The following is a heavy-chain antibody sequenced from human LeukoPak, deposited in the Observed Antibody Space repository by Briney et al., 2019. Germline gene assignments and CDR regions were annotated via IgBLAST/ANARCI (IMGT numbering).Heavy chain of an antibody. CDR1: GFTFSSYW. Sequence: GSLRLSCAASGFTFSSYWMSWVRQAPGKGLEWVANIKQDGSEKYCVDSVKGRFTISRDNAKNSLYLQMNSLRVEDTAIYYCTRGMLRQPPDYWGQGMLVTVSS. CDR3: TRGMLRQPPDY. J-gene: IGHJ4*02. V-gene: IGHV3-7*01. CDR2: IKQDGSEK. D-gene: IGHD3-10*02.